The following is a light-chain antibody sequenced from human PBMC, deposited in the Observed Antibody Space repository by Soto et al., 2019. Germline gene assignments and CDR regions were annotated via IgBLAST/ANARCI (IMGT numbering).Light chain of an antibody. CDR3: SSYATGGSYV. CDR2: DVS. CDR1: SRVVGGYNS. V-gene: IGLV2-14*01. Sequence: QSVLTQPASVSGSPGQSIAISCTGTSRVVGGYNSVSWYQQHPGKAPKLLIYDVSNRPSGVSNRFSGSKSGNTASLTISGLQAEDEADYHCSSYATGGSYVFGTGTKVTVL. J-gene: IGLJ1*01.